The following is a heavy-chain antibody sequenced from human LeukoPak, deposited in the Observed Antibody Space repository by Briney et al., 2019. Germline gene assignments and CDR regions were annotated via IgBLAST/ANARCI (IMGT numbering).Heavy chain of an antibody. V-gene: IGHV3-23*01. D-gene: IGHD6-19*01. J-gene: IGHJ4*02. CDR2: ISGSGGST. Sequence: GGSLRLSCAASGFTFSSYAMSWVRQAPGKGLEWVSAISGSGGSTYYADSVKGRFTISRDNSKDTVYLQMNSLRAEDTAVYYCAKTTTGYSSGRYPGWPVDYWGQGTLVTVSS. CDR3: AKTTTGYSSGRYPGWPVDY. CDR1: GFTFSSYA.